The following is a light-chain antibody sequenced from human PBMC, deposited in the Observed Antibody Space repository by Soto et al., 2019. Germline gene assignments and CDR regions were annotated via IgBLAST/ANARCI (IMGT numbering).Light chain of an antibody. Sequence: EIVMTQSPATLSLSPGESATLTCRASQSINRDLAWYVQKPGQAPRRVVYGASTWATGVPPRFTGSGSGTDCTLTISGLQSEDFAVYYCQQYKSWPITFGQGTRLENK. J-gene: IGKJ5*01. CDR1: QSINRD. V-gene: IGKV3D-15*01. CDR3: QQYKSWPIT. CDR2: GAS.